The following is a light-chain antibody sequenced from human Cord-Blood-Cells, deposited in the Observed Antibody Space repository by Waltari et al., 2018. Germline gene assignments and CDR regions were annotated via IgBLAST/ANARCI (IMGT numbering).Light chain of an antibody. J-gene: IGLJ2*01. V-gene: IGLV2-23*03. CDR2: EGS. CDR3: CSYAGSSTFVV. CDR1: SSDVGSYNL. Sequence: QSALTQPASVSGSPGQSITISCTGTSSDVGSYNLVSWYQQHPGKAPKLLVYEGSKRPSGVANRFSGSESGNTASLTISVLQAEDEADYDCCSYAGSSTFVVFGGGTKLTVL.